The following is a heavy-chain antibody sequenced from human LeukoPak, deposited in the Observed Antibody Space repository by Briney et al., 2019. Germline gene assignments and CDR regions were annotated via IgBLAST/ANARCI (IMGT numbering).Heavy chain of an antibody. CDR3: ARTDTWFGESTYYYYGMDV. J-gene: IGHJ6*02. CDR2: ISGSGGKI. V-gene: IGHV3-23*01. Sequence: GGSLRLSCAASGFTFISYAMSWVRQAPGKGLGWVSGISGSGGKIYYADSVKGRFTISRDNSKNTLYLQMNSLRAEDTAVYYCARTDTWFGESTYYYYGMDVWGQGTTVTVSS. D-gene: IGHD3-10*01. CDR1: GFTFISYA.